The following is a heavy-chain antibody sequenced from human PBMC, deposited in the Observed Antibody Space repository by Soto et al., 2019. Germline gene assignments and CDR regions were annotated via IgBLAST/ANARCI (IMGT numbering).Heavy chain of an antibody. CDR2: IYYSGKT. V-gene: IGHV4-39*01. CDR1: GASITSTTYF. Sequence: XETLSLTCTLSGASITSTTYFWAWIRKPPGKGLEWVGIIYYSGKTHYNPSLKSRVTISVDRSKNQFSLQMSSVTAADTAVYYCAKNLPRTGRFDYWGQGSLVTVS. J-gene: IGHJ4*02. CDR3: AKNLPRTGRFDY.